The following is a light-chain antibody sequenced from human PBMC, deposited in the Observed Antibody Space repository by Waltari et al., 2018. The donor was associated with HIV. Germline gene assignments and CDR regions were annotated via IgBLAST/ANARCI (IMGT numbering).Light chain of an antibody. V-gene: IGLV1-44*01. Sequence: QSVLTQPPSASGTPGQRVTISCSGSSSNIGGNTINWYQQLPGTAPQLLIFDNNQRPSGVPYRFSGSKSGPSASLAIGGLQSEDEADYFCAAWDDSLNGWVFGGGTKLTVL. CDR3: AAWDDSLNGWV. J-gene: IGLJ3*02. CDR2: DNN. CDR1: SSNIGGNT.